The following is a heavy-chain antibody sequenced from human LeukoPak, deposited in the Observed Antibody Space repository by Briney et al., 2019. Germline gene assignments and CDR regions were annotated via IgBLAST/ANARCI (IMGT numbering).Heavy chain of an antibody. CDR3: AKHDYGSGSYGY. J-gene: IGHJ4*02. Sequence: DSVKGRFTISRDNSKNTLSLQMNSLRAEDTAVYYCAKHDYGSGSYGYWGQGTLVTVSS. D-gene: IGHD3-10*01. V-gene: IGHV3-23*01.